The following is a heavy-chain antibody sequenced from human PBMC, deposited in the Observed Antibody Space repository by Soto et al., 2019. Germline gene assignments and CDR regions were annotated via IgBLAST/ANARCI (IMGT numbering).Heavy chain of an antibody. V-gene: IGHV1-69*04. D-gene: IGHD2-15*01. Sequence: ASVKVSCKASGGTFSSYTISWVRQAPGQGLEWMGRIIPILGIANYAQKFQGRVTITADKSTSTAYMELSSLRSEDTAVYYCAREGPYIVVVVAATREMDVWGKGTTVTVSS. CDR1: GGTFSSYT. CDR3: AREGPYIVVVVAATREMDV. CDR2: IIPILGIA. J-gene: IGHJ6*04.